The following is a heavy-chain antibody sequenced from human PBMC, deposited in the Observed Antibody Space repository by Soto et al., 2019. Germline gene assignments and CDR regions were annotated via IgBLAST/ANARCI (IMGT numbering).Heavy chain of an antibody. CDR1: GYTFTSQW. J-gene: IGHJ4*02. V-gene: IGHV5-51*01. CDR2: IFPGDSDT. D-gene: IGHD5-12*01. CDR3: ARLVDGYPGY. Sequence: PVESLKISCNASGYTFTSQWIGWVRQKPGKGLEWMGLIFPGDSDTRYSPSFQGQVTISADKSISTAFLQWSSLKASDTAMYYCARLVDGYPGYWGQGTLVTVSS.